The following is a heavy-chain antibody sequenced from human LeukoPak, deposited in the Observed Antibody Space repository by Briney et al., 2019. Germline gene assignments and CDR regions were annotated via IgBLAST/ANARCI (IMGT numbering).Heavy chain of an antibody. Sequence: PGRSLRLSCAASGFTFSSYAMHWVRQAPGKGLEWVANIKQDGSEKYYVDSVKGRFTISRDNAQNSLYLQMNSLRAEDTAVYYCARPRDSGWSKTWDYWGQGTLVTVSS. J-gene: IGHJ4*02. CDR2: IKQDGSEK. CDR3: ARPRDSGWSKTWDY. CDR1: GFTFSSYA. D-gene: IGHD6-13*01. V-gene: IGHV3-7*03.